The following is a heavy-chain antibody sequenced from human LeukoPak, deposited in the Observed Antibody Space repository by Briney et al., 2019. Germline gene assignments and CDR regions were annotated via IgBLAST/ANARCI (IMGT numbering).Heavy chain of an antibody. CDR2: INGGLENT. J-gene: IGHJ6*03. CDR3: ARDLGLSNPDSRDYYYMDV. CDR1: GYTLTNYA. Sequence: ASVKVSCKASGYTLTNYAIHWVCQAPGQSLEWMGQINGGLENTKYSQRFLGRVTITRDISANTAYMELSSLTSEDTAVYYCARDLGLSNPDSRDYYYMDVWGKGTTVTVSS. V-gene: IGHV1-3*01. D-gene: IGHD4-11*01.